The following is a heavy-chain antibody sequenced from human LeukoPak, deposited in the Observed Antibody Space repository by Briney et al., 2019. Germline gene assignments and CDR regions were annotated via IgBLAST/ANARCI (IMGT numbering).Heavy chain of an antibody. CDR2: INPNSGGT. CDR1: GYTFTGYY. V-gene: IGHV1-2*02. CDR3: ARGYGYCSGGSCYIQYYFDY. D-gene: IGHD2-15*01. Sequence: ASVKVSCKASGYTFTGYYMHWVRQAPGQELEWMGWINPNSGGTNYAQKFQGRVTMTRDTSISTAYMELSRLRSDDTAVYYCARGYGYCSGGSCYIQYYFDYWGQGTLVTVSS. J-gene: IGHJ4*02.